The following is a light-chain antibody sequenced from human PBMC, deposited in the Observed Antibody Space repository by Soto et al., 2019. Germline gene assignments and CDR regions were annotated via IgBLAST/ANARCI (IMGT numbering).Light chain of an antibody. CDR1: ALAKQY. J-gene: IGLJ1*01. CDR3: QSSVTSGTYV. CDR2: KDS. V-gene: IGLV3-25*02. Sequence: SYELTQAPSVSVSPGQTARITCSGDALAKQYAYWYQQKPGQAPVVVIYKDSERPSGIPERFSGSSSGATVTLTISGVRAEDEADYYCQSSVTSGTYVFGTGTKVTVL.